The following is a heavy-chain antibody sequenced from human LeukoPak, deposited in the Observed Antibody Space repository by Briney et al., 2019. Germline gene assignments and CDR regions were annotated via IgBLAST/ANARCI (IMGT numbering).Heavy chain of an antibody. D-gene: IGHD2-21*01. J-gene: IGHJ6*02. V-gene: IGHV3-48*01. CDR2: IGSSGSPT. CDR3: AREAYCGGDCYDMDV. CDR1: GFAFSSYN. Sequence: GGSLRLSCAASGFAFSSYNMNWVRQAPGKGLEWISYIGSSGSPTHYADSVGGRFTISRDNAKNSLYLQMNSLRAEDTAVYYCAREAYCGGDCYDMDVWGQGTTDTVSS.